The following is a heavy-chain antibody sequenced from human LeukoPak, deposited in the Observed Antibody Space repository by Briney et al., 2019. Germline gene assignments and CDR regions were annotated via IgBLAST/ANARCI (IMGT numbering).Heavy chain of an antibody. V-gene: IGHV3-21*01. CDR1: GFTFNSYC. Sequence: GGSLRLSCAASGFTFNSYCMNWVRQAPGKGLEWVSSISSSSSYIYYADSVKGRFTISRDNAKNSLYLQMNSLRAEDTAVYYCARDASAAAGTYHFDYWGQGTLVTVSS. CDR2: ISSSSSYI. CDR3: ARDASAAAGTYHFDY. J-gene: IGHJ4*02. D-gene: IGHD6-13*01.